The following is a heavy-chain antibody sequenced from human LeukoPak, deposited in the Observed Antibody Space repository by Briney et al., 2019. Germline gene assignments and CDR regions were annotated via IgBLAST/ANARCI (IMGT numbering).Heavy chain of an antibody. CDR2: ISPYNCNT. CDR3: ARGWLQPYWYFDL. V-gene: IGHV1-18*01. CDR1: GHTFSNYG. Sequence: ASVKVSCKASGHTFSNYGISWVRQAPGQGLEWMGWISPYNCNTDYAQKLQGRVTMTTDTSTTTGYMELRSLRSDDTAVYYCARGWLQPYWYFDLWGRGTVVTVSS. D-gene: IGHD5-24*01. J-gene: IGHJ2*01.